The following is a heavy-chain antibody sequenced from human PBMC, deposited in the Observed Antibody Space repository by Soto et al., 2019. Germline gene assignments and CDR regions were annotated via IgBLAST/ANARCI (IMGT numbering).Heavy chain of an antibody. CDR2: IIPIFGTA. CDR3: ARDRLGYCSGGSCREYGMDV. V-gene: IGHV1-69*01. J-gene: IGHJ6*02. D-gene: IGHD2-15*01. Sequence: QVQLVQSGAEVKKPGSSVKVSCKASGGTFSSYAISWVRQAPGQGLEWMGGIIPIFGTANYAQKFQGRVTITADESTSPAYMELSSLRSEDTAVYYCARDRLGYCSGGSCREYGMDVWGQGTTVTVSS. CDR1: GGTFSSYA.